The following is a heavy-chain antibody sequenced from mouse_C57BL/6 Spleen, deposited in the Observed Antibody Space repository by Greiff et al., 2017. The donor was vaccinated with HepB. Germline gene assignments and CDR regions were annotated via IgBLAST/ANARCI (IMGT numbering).Heavy chain of an antibody. J-gene: IGHJ2*01. CDR3: ARYYGSSLDY. CDR2: IYWDDDK. CDR1: GFSLSTSGMG. D-gene: IGHD1-1*01. Sequence: QVTLKVSGPGILQSSQTLSLTCSFSGFSLSTSGMGVSWIRQPSGKGLEWLAYIYWDDDKRCNPFLKSRLTISKDTSRNQVFLKITSVDTADTATYYCARYYGSSLDYWGQGTTLTVSS. V-gene: IGHV8-12*01.